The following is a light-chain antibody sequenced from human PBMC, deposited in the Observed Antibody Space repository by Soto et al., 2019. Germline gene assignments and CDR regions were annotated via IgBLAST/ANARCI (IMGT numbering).Light chain of an antibody. CDR2: AAS. J-gene: IGKJ1*01. Sequence: EIVLTQSPGTLPLSPGERATLSCRASLSVASNYLAWYQQKPGQAPRLLIYAASGRATGIPDRFSGSGSGTDFTITISSLEPEDFAVYYCQQYGSAPWTFGQGTKVEIK. CDR1: LSVASNY. CDR3: QQYGSAPWT. V-gene: IGKV3-20*01.